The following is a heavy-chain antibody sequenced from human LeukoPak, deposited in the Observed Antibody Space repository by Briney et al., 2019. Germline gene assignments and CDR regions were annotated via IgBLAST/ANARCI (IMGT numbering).Heavy chain of an antibody. Sequence: ASVKVSCKASGYTFTSYAMNWVRQAPGQGLEWMGWINTNTGNPTYAQGFTGRFVFSLDTSVSTAYLQISSPKAEDTAVYYCARDPPQNRYCSGGSCNPAGDYWGQGTLVTVSS. CDR2: INTNTGNP. J-gene: IGHJ4*02. D-gene: IGHD2-15*01. V-gene: IGHV7-4-1*02. CDR3: ARDPPQNRYCSGGSCNPAGDY. CDR1: GYTFTSYA.